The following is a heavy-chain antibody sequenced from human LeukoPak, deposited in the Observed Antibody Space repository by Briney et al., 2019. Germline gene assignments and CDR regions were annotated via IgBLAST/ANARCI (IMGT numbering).Heavy chain of an antibody. D-gene: IGHD3-3*01. CDR1: GLTFSSYA. CDR2: IRYDGSNK. CDR3: AKVGDMTGVAGFYFDY. Sequence: GGSLRLSCAASGLTFSSYAIYWVRQAPGKGLEWVAFIRYDGSNKYYADSVKGRFTISRDNSKNTLYLQMNSLRPEDTAAYYCAKVGDMTGVAGFYFDYWGQGTLVTVSS. J-gene: IGHJ4*02. V-gene: IGHV3-30*02.